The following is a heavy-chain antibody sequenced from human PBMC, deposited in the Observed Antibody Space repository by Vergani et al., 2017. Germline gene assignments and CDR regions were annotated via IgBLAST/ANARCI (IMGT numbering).Heavy chain of an antibody. Sequence: QVQLVQSGAEVKKPGSSVKVSCKASGGTFSSYAISWVRQAPGQGLEWMGGLIPIFGTANYAQKFQGRVTITADKSTSTAYMELSSLRSEDTAVYYCARGSSDYYDSSGYYGYWGQGTLVTVSS. CDR2: LIPIFGTA. J-gene: IGHJ4*02. V-gene: IGHV1-69*06. D-gene: IGHD3-22*01. CDR1: GGTFSSYA. CDR3: ARGSSDYYDSSGYYGY.